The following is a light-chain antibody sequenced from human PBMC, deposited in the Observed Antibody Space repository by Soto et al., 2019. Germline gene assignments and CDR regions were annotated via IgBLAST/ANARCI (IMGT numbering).Light chain of an antibody. J-gene: IGKJ3*01. Sequence: DIQLTQSPSFLSASVGDRVTITCRASQDINSYLAWYQQKPGKAPKLLIFGASTLQSGVPSRFSGSGSGTEFTLTISSLQPEDFATYYCQQLNSYSIFTFGPGTKVYI. V-gene: IGKV1-9*01. CDR3: QQLNSYSIFT. CDR1: QDINSY. CDR2: GAS.